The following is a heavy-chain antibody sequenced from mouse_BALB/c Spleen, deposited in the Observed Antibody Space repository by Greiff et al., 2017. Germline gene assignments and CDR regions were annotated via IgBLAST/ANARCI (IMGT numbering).Heavy chain of an antibody. CDR2: IWSGGST. Sequence: VQLQQSGPGLVQPSQSLSITCTVSGFSLTSYGVHWVRQSPGKGLEWLGVIWSGGSTDYNAAFISRLSISKDNSKSQVFFKMNSLQADDTAIYYCARGTTAGDYWGQGTSVTVSS. V-gene: IGHV2-4-1*01. J-gene: IGHJ4*01. CDR1: GFSLTSYG. CDR3: ARGTTAGDY. D-gene: IGHD1-2*01.